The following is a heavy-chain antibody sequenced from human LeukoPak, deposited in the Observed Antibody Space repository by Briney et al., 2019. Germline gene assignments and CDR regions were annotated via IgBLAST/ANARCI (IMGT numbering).Heavy chain of an antibody. Sequence: GASVKVSCKASGGTFSSYAISWVRQAPGQGLEWMGWISAYNGNTNYAQKLQGRVTMTTDTSTSTASIDLRGLTSDDTAVYYCAREPYYYGSGSYYTDYWGQGTLVTVSS. CDR3: AREPYYYGSGSYYTDY. J-gene: IGHJ4*02. V-gene: IGHV1-18*01. CDR2: ISAYNGNT. CDR1: GGTFSSYA. D-gene: IGHD3-10*01.